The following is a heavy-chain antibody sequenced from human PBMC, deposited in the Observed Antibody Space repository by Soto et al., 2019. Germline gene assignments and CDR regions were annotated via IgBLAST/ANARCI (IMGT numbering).Heavy chain of an antibody. V-gene: IGHV3-30*18. CDR2: ISYDGSNK. CDR3: AKEIYPRYCSGGSCYSSYYYYGMDV. CDR1: GFTFSSYG. D-gene: IGHD2-15*01. J-gene: IGHJ6*01. Sequence: QVQLVESGGGVVQPGRSLRLSCAASGFTFSSYGMHWVRQAPGKGLEWVAVISYDGSNKYYADSVKGRFTISRDNSKNTLYLQMNSLRAEDTAVYYCAKEIYPRYCSGGSCYSSYYYYGMDVW.